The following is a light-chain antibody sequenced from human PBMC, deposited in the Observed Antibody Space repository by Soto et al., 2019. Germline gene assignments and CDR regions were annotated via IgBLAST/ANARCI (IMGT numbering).Light chain of an antibody. Sequence: EIVLTQSPATLSLSPGERATLSCRASQSFSSYLAWYQQKPGQAPRLLIYDASKRATGIPARFSGRGSGTDFTLTLSSLAPEDFAVHYCQQRSNWPPVITFGQGTRLEIK. CDR1: QSFSSY. CDR2: DAS. J-gene: IGKJ5*01. V-gene: IGKV3-11*01. CDR3: QQRSNWPPVIT.